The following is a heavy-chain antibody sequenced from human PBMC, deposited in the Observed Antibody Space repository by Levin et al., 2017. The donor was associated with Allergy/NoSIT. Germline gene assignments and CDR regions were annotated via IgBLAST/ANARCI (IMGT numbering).Heavy chain of an antibody. CDR1: GFTFRNYA. J-gene: IGHJ5*01. CDR3: GKDKEDEEKGKCDS. D-gene: IGHD2-15*01. V-gene: IGHV3-23*01. Sequence: GGSLRLSCAASGFTFRNYAMSWVRQAPGKGLEWVTTITGGGSRTYYADSVKGRFTISRDNSKNTLYLEMNYPTVEDTAVYYCGKDKEDEEKGKCDSWGQGTVVTVSS. CDR2: ITGGGSRT.